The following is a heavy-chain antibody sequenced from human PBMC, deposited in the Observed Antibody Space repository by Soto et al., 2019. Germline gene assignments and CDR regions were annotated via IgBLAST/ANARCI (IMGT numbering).Heavy chain of an antibody. CDR1: GVSIGSHDW. Sequence: QEQLQESGPGLVKPSGTLSLTCAVSGVSIGSHDWWTWVRQPPGKGLEWIGESHQSGNTNYNSSLESRVTISLDKSKNHFSLQLSSVTVADTAVYYCATTDTGRVYWGQGTLVTVSS. D-gene: IGHD5-18*01. CDR2: SHQSGNT. CDR3: ATTDTGRVY. J-gene: IGHJ4*02. V-gene: IGHV4-4*02.